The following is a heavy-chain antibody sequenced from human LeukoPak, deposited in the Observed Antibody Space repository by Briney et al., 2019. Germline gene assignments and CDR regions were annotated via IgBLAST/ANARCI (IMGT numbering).Heavy chain of an antibody. J-gene: IGHJ4*02. CDR3: ARGAAAGRY. CDR1: GYSFTGYY. D-gene: IGHD6-13*01. CDR2: INPNSGDT. Sequence: ASVKVSCKASGYSFTGYYMHWVRQAPGQGLEWMGWINPNSGDTNFAQKFQGRVTMTRDTSISTVYMELSSLRSEDTAVYYCARGAAAGRYWGQGTLVTVSS. V-gene: IGHV1-2*02.